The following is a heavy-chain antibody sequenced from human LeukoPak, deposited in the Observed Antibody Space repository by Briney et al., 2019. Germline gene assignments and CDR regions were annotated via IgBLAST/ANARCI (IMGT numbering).Heavy chain of an antibody. J-gene: IGHJ4*02. CDR2: IKQDGSEK. CDR1: GFTFSSYW. D-gene: IGHD1-26*01. Sequence: PGGSLRLSCAASGFTFSSYWMSWVRQAPGKGLEWVANIKQDGSEKYYVDSVKGRFTISRENAKNSVYLQMNSLRAEDTAVYYCAGGIVGATLDYWGQGTLVTVSS. V-gene: IGHV3-7*04. CDR3: AGGIVGATLDY.